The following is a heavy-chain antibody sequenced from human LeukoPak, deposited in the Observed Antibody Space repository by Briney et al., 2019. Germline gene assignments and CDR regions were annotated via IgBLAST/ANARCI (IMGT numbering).Heavy chain of an antibody. J-gene: IGHJ4*02. V-gene: IGHV3-53*01. D-gene: IGHD1-26*01. CDR2: IYSGGST. CDR1: GFSVSSNY. CDR3: ARGPQIVGFDY. Sequence: PGGSLRLSCAASGFSVSSNYMSWVRQAPGKGLEWVSVIYSGGSTYYADSVKGRFTIPRDNSKNTLYLQMNSLRAEDTAVYYCARGPQIVGFDYWGQGTLVTVSS.